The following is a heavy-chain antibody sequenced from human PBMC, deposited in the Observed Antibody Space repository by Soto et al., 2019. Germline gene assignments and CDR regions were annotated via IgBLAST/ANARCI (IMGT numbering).Heavy chain of an antibody. CDR2: IWYDGSNK. D-gene: IGHD3-3*01. J-gene: IGHJ6*02. CDR3: ARDYDFWSGYYTPGYYGIDV. V-gene: IGHV3-33*01. Sequence: QVQLVESGGGVVQPGRSLRLSCAASGFTFSSYGMHWVRQAPGKGLEWVAVIWYDGSNKYYADSVKGRFTISRDNSKNTLYLQMNSLRAEDTAVYYCARDYDFWSGYYTPGYYGIDVWGQGTTVTVSS. CDR1: GFTFSSYG.